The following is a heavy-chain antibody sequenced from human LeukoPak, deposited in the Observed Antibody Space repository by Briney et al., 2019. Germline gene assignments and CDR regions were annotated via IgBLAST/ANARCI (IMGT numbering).Heavy chain of an antibody. D-gene: IGHD6-13*01. CDR1: GFTFSNYG. CDR2: ISNSGDNT. V-gene: IGHV3-23*01. J-gene: IGHJ4*02. Sequence: PGGTLRLSCAASGFTFSNYGMTWVRQAPGKGLEWVSAISNSGDNTYYADSVKGRFTISRDTSKNTLYLQMNSLRAEDTAVYYCANSAGYSSSWYGFYVYWGQGTLVAVSS. CDR3: ANSAGYSSSWYGFYVY.